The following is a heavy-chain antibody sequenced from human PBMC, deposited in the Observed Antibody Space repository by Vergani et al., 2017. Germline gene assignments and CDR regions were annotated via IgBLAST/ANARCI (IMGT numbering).Heavy chain of an antibody. Sequence: QVQLQESGPGLVKPSETLSLTCTVSGGSISSYYWSWIRQPPGKGLEWIGYIYDSGSTNYNPSLKSRVTISVDTSKNQFSLKLTSVTAADTAVYYWARDDTDGDFWSGYLTSGYYCGMDVWGQGTTVTVSS. CDR3: ARDDTDGDFWSGYLTSGYYCGMDV. J-gene: IGHJ6*02. D-gene: IGHD3-3*01. CDR1: GGSISSYY. V-gene: IGHV4-59*01. CDR2: IYDSGST.